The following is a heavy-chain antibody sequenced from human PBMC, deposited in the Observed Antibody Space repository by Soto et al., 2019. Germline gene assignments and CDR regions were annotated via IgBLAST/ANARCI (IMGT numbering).Heavy chain of an antibody. CDR1: GYTFTGYY. Sequence: ASVKVSCKASGYTFTGYYVHWVRQAPGQGLEWMGWINPNSGDTYLAQRFQGRVTMNRDTSIGTAYMELRGLTSDDTAEYYCAKGGAIVAAGTRVYLYNAMDVWGQGTTITVSS. V-gene: IGHV1-2*02. D-gene: IGHD1-26*01. J-gene: IGHJ6*02. CDR3: AKGGAIVAAGTRVYLYNAMDV. CDR2: INPNSGDT.